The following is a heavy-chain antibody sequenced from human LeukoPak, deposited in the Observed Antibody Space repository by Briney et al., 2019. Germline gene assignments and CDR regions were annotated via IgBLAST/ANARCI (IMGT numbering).Heavy chain of an antibody. CDR1: GYTFTSYY. CDR3: ARERYSSSWSVINDWFDP. D-gene: IGHD6-13*01. Sequence: AASVKVSCKASGYTFTSYYMHWVRQAPGQGLEWMGIINPSGGSTSYAQKLQGRVTMTTDTSTSTAYMELRSLRSDDTAVYYCARERYSSSWSVINDWFDPWGQGTLVTVSS. CDR2: INPSGGST. J-gene: IGHJ5*02. V-gene: IGHV1-46*01.